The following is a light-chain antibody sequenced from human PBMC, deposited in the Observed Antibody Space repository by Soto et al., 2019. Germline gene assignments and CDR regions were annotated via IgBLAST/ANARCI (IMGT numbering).Light chain of an antibody. CDR2: DGS. J-gene: IGLJ3*02. CDR1: SSDVGSYNL. CDR3: CSYAGSSTWV. Sequence: QSVLTQPASVSGSPGQSITISCTGTSSDVGSYNLVSWYQLHPGNAPKLMIYDGSKRPSGLSNRFSGSKSGNTASLTISGLQVDDEADYHCCSYAGSSTWVFGGGTKLTVL. V-gene: IGLV2-23*01.